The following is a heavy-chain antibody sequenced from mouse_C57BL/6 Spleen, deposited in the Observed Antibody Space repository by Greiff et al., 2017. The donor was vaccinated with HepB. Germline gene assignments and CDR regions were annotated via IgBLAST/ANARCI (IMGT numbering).Heavy chain of an antibody. CDR2: IDPSDSET. CDR3: AREDYDGPFAY. D-gene: IGHD2-4*01. CDR1: GYTFTSYW. Sequence: VQLQQPGAELVRPGSSVKLSCKASGYTFTSYWMHWVKQRPIQGLEWIGNIDPSDSETHYNQKFKDKATLTVDNSSSTAYMQLSSLTSEDSAVYYCAREDYDGPFAYWGQGTLVTVSA. V-gene: IGHV1-52*01. J-gene: IGHJ3*01.